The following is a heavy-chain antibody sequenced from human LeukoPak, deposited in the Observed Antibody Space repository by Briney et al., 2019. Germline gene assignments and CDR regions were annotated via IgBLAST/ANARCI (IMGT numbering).Heavy chain of an antibody. CDR1: GGSISTGGYY. CDR2: IYNSGTT. Sequence: PSQTLSLTCTVSGGSISTGGYYWTWIRQLPGKGLEWIGYIYNSGTTYYNPSLESRVTISGDTSKNQFSLKLNSVTAADTAVYYCARTAGWSYGFDYWGQGTLVTVSS. D-gene: IGHD5-18*01. CDR3: ARTAGWSYGFDY. J-gene: IGHJ4*02. V-gene: IGHV4-31*03.